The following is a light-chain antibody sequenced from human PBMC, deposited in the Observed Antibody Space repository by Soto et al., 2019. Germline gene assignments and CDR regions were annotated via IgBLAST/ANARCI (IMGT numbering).Light chain of an antibody. J-gene: IGKJ4*01. CDR1: QSIGTS. CDR2: ATS. CDR3: QQTYSTPQPS. Sequence: DIKMTQSPSSLSASVQDRVTITCRASQSIGTSLNWYQQKPGKSPKLLIYATSNLYSGVPSRFSGSGSGTDFTLTISSLQPEDFATYYCQQTYSTPQPSFGGGTKVEIK. V-gene: IGKV1-39*01.